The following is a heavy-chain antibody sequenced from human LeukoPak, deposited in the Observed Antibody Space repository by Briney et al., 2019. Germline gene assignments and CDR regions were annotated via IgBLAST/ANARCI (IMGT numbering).Heavy chain of an antibody. V-gene: IGHV5-51*01. CDR1: GYSFTSYW. Sequence: GESLKISCKGSGYSFTSYWICWVRQMPGKGLEWMGIIYPGHSDTKYSPSFQGQVTMSADRSINTAYLQWSSLKASDTAIYYCARAPLDSSGNHWGVWFDPWGQGTLVTVSS. CDR2: IYPGHSDT. CDR3: ARAPLDSSGNHWGVWFDP. D-gene: IGHD3-22*01. J-gene: IGHJ5*02.